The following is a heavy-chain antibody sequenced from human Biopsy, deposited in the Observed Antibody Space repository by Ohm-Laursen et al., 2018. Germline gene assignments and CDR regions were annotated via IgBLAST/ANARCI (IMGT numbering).Heavy chain of an antibody. D-gene: IGHD3-22*01. Sequence: SQTLSLTCTVSGGSISSSTTYYWAWLRQPPGKGLEWIGEINHSGRTNYNPSLKSRVTISVDTSKNQLSLKVRSVTAADTAVYYCVRGVDYYDPYHYYALDVWGQGTTVTVSS. CDR2: INHSGRT. CDR3: VRGVDYYDPYHYYALDV. CDR1: GGSISSSTTYY. J-gene: IGHJ6*02. V-gene: IGHV4-39*07.